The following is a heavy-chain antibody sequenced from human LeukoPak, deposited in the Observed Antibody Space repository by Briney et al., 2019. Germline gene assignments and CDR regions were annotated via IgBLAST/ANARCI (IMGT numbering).Heavy chain of an antibody. CDR1: GFTFSDYS. Sequence: PGGSLRLSCAASGFTFSDYSMAWVRQAPGKGLEWISSFSSSSSSIYYADSVKGRFTISRDNAKNSLYLQMNSLRAEDTAVYYCARDLYGDYSFDYWGLGTLVTVSS. D-gene: IGHD4-17*01. J-gene: IGHJ4*02. CDR3: ARDLYGDYSFDY. CDR2: FSSSSSSI. V-gene: IGHV3-21*01.